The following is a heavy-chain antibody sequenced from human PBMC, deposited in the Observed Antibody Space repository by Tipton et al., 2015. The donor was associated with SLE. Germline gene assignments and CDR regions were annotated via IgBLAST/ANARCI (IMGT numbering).Heavy chain of an antibody. D-gene: IGHD6-6*01. J-gene: IGHJ4*02. CDR3: ASPPSPGFSSSPGF. Sequence: TLSLTCTVSGGSMSSFMTNYYWSWIRQPPGKGLEWIGNIYHSWRTYYNPSLKTRVTISVDTSTNRFSLKLSSVTAADTAIYYCASPPSPGFSSSPGFWGQGTLVTVSS. V-gene: IGHV4-39*07. CDR1: GGSMSSFMTNYY. CDR2: IYHSWRT.